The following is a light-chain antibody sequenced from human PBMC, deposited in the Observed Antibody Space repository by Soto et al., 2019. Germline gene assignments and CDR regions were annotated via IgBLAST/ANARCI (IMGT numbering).Light chain of an antibody. CDR3: QQYGSSGT. CDR1: QSVSNNY. J-gene: IGKJ1*01. V-gene: IGKV3-20*01. Sequence: IVLTHSPGTLSLSPWERSTISFRASQSVSNNYLAWYQQKPGQAPRLLIYGASNRATGIPDRFSGSGSGTDFTLTISRLEPEDFAVYYCQQYGSSGTFGQGTKVDIK. CDR2: GAS.